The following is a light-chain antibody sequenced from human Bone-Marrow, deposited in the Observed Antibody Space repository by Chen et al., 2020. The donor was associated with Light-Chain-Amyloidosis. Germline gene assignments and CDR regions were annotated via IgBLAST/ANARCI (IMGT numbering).Light chain of an antibody. J-gene: IGLJ2*01. CDR1: DLPTKY. Sequence: SYDLTQPPSVSVSPGQTARITCSGDDLPTKYAYWYQQKPGQAPVLALHRDTEMPSGISERFSGSSSGTTATLTIRGVQAEDEADYHCQSADSSGTYEVIFGGGTKLTVL. CDR2: RDT. CDR3: QSADSSGTYEVI. V-gene: IGLV3-25*03.